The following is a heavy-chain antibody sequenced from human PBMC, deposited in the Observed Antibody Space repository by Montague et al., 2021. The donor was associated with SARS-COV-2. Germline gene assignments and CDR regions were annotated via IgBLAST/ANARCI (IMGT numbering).Heavy chain of an antibody. D-gene: IGHD3-16*02. V-gene: IGHV2-5*02. CDR2: IFWDDAK. Sequence: PALGKPTQTLTLTCTFSGFSLSSSGVGVGWIRQPPGKALEWLALIFWDDAKRYSPSLNNRLTISKDTSKNQVVLTMTNMDPVDTATYYCAHTAWGFGELSWGPKSRHYYYAMDVWGQGTTVTVSS. J-gene: IGHJ6*02. CDR3: AHTAWGFGELSWGPKSRHYYYAMDV. CDR1: GFSLSSSGVG.